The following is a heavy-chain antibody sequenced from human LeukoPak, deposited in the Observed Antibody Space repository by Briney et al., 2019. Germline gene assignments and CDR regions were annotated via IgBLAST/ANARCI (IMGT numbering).Heavy chain of an antibody. D-gene: IGHD6-19*01. J-gene: IGHJ4*02. CDR1: GYTFTSYA. V-gene: IGHV1-3*01. CDR3: ARGPWLAVEGDY. Sequence: ASVKVSCKASGYTFTSYAMHWVRQAPGQRLEWMGWINAGNGNTKYSQKFQGRVTITRDTSASTAYMELSSLRSEDTAVYYCARGPWLAVEGDYWGQGTLVTVSS. CDR2: INAGNGNT.